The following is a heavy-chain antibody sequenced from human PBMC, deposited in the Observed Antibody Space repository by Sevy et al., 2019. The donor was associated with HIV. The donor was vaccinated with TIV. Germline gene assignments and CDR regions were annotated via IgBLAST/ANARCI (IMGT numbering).Heavy chain of an antibody. CDR2: LSFGGGEI. Sequence: GGSLRLSCAASGFTFSNYSMSWVRQPPGKGLEWVSTLSFGGGEINYADSVKGRFTISRDNSKSSVYLQMNNLGPEDTAVYYCAREGCTKPHDYWGQGTLVTVSS. D-gene: IGHD2-8*01. J-gene: IGHJ4*02. CDR3: AREGCTKPHDY. CDR1: GFTFSNYS. V-gene: IGHV3-23*01.